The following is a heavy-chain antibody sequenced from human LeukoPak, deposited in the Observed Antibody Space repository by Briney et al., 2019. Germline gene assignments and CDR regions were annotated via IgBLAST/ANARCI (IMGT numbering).Heavy chain of an antibody. V-gene: IGHV3-33*01. Sequence: GGPLRLSCAASGFTFSSYGMHWVRQAPGKGLEWVAVIWYDGSNKYYADSVKGRFTISRDNSKNTLYLQMNSLRAEDTAVYYCARDPLVSVVVPAPLYYYGMDVWGQGTTVTVSS. CDR3: ARDPLVSVVVPAPLYYYGMDV. CDR2: IWYDGSNK. J-gene: IGHJ6*02. D-gene: IGHD2-2*01. CDR1: GFTFSSYG.